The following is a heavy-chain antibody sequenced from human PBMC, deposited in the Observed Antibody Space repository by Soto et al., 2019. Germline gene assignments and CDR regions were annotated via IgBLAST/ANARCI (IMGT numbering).Heavy chain of an antibody. J-gene: IGHJ6*02. D-gene: IGHD2-2*01. V-gene: IGHV3-21*01. CDR3: ARRGFSTKYYTLDV. CDR1: GFRFSTYS. Sequence: EVQLVESGGGLVKPGGSLGLSCVASGFRFSTYSMDWVRQAPGKGPEWVSSISSSSSSTYIFYADSVKGRFTISRDNAKNSLYLQMNSLRADDTAVYYCARRGFSTKYYTLDVWGQGTTVTVTS. CDR2: ISSSSSSTYI.